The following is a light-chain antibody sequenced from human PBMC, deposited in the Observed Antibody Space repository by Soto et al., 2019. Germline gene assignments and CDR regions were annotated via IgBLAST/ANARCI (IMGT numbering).Light chain of an antibody. J-gene: IGKJ4*01. CDR1: QGISSY. CDR2: AAS. V-gene: IGKV1-9*01. CDR3: QQLNSYPLT. Sequence: IQLTQSPSPLSASVGDRVTITCRASQGISSYLAWYQQKPGKSPKLLIYAASTWQSGVPSRFSGSGARTDFALTISSVQPEDFATYYCQQLNSYPLTVGGGTKVDIK.